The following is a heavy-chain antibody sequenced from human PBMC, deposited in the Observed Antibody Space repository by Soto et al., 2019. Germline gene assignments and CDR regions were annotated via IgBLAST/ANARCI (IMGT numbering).Heavy chain of an antibody. J-gene: IGHJ3*02. CDR2: IIPIFGTA. Sequence: SVKVSCKASGGTFSSYAISWVRQAPGQGLEWMGGIIPIFGTANYAQKFQGRVTITADESTSTAYMELSSLRSEDTAVYYCARSRSGAAWSELDIWGQGTMVTVSS. CDR1: GGTFSSYA. V-gene: IGHV1-69*13. D-gene: IGHD2-15*01. CDR3: ARSRSGAAWSELDI.